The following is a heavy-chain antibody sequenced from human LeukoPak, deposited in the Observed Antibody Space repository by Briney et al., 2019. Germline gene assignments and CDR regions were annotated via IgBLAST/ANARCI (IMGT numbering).Heavy chain of an antibody. J-gene: IGHJ4*02. D-gene: IGHD5-12*01. V-gene: IGHV3-33*01. CDR3: ARGFDSGYDFGY. Sequence: PGGSLRLSCAASGFTFSTYGMHWVRRAPGKGLEWVAVIWYDGSNKYYIDSVRGRFTISRDNSRNTLYLQMNSLRAEDTAVYYCARGFDSGYDFGYWGQGTLVTVSS. CDR2: IWYDGSNK. CDR1: GFTFSTYG.